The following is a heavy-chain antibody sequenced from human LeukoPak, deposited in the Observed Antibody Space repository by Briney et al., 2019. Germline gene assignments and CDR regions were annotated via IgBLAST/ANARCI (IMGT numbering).Heavy chain of an antibody. CDR3: ARWEEAAAGMGDDAFDI. Sequence: ASAKVSCKASGYTFTSYYMHWVRQAPGQGLEWMGIINPSGGSTSYAQKFQGRVTMTRDTSTSTVYMELSSLRSEDTAVYYCARWEEAAAGMGDDAFDIWGQGTMVTVSS. J-gene: IGHJ3*02. CDR1: GYTFTSYY. V-gene: IGHV1-46*01. CDR2: INPSGGST. D-gene: IGHD6-13*01.